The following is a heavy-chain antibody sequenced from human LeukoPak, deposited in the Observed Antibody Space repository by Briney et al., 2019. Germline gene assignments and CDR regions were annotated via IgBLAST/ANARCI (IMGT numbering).Heavy chain of an antibody. CDR3: ARDRARGVGKSSWFDP. V-gene: IGHV3-11*04. CDR1: GFTFSDYY. Sequence: GGSLRLSCAASGFTFSDYYMSWIRQAPGKGLEWVSYISSSGSTIYYADSVKGRFTISRDNAKNSLYLQMNSLRAEATAVYYCARDRARGVGKSSWFDPWGQGTLVTVSS. CDR2: ISSSGSTI. D-gene: IGHD3-10*01. J-gene: IGHJ5*02.